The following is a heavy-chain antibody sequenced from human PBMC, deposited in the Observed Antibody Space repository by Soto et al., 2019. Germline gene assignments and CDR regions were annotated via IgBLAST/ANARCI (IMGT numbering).Heavy chain of an antibody. J-gene: IGHJ6*02. D-gene: IGHD2-21*02. CDR3: ARDLWGYCGTDCYPLDV. CDR2: MYNTGST. Sequence: SETLSLTCTVSGGSISSYYWSWIRQPPGKGLEWIGYMYNTGSTVYNPSFKSRVTISVDTSKNQFSLKLNSVTAADTAVYYCARDLWGYCGTDCYPLDVWGQGTRSPSP. CDR1: GGSISSYY. V-gene: IGHV4-59*01.